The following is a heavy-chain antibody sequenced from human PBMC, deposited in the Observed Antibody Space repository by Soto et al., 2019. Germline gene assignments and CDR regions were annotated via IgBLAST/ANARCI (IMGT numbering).Heavy chain of an antibody. V-gene: IGHV3-21*01. Sequence: LRLSCAASGFTFSSYGMNWVRQAPGKGLEWVSSITGSSAYIHYADSVRGRFTISRDNAKNSLYLQMNSLRAEDTAVYYCAREWANYWGQGTLVTVSS. D-gene: IGHD1-26*01. J-gene: IGHJ4*02. CDR3: AREWANY. CDR1: GFTFSSYG. CDR2: ITGSSAYI.